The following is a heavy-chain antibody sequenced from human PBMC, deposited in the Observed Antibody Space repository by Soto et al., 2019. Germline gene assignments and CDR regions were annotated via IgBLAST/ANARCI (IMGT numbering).Heavy chain of an antibody. CDR3: ARRGIVGTTPDLDY. CDR1: GFTFITFP. V-gene: IGHV3-30*04. Sequence: QVQLVGTGGGGSHPGGSLRLSCQASGFTFITFPIHWVPKAPGKDRWWVEFTSYDERKMYYADSVKGRFPISRDNSRNKLYLQMNSLRPEDTAVYYCARRGIVGTTPDLDYWGQGTLVTVSS. CDR2: TSYDERKM. D-gene: IGHD1-26*01. J-gene: IGHJ4*02.